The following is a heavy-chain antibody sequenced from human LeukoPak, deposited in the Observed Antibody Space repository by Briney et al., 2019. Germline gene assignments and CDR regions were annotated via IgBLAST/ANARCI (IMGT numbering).Heavy chain of an antibody. Sequence: PSETLSLTCTVSGGAISTYSWSWTRQPPGNVLEWIGYISERGDSNSNPSLKSRVTMSVDTSKNQFSLKLSSVTAADTAVYYCARSKDILLGDSDAFDLWGRGTTVTVSS. V-gene: IGHV4-59*01. CDR3: ARSKDILLGDSDAFDL. J-gene: IGHJ3*01. CDR1: GGAISTYS. D-gene: IGHD2-21*01. CDR2: ISERGDS.